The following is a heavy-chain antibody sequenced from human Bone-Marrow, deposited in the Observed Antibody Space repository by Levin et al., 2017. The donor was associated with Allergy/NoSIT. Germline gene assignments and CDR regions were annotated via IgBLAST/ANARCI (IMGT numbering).Heavy chain of an antibody. CDR2: INSDGSST. Sequence: GGSLRLSCAASGFTFSSYWMHWVRQAPGKGLVWVSRINSDGSSTSYADSVKGRFTISRDNAKNTLYLQMNSLRAEDTAVYYCARDRDYYDSSGQTYFIDYWGQGTLVTVSS. CDR1: GFTFSSYW. CDR3: ARDRDYYDSSGQTYFIDY. D-gene: IGHD3-22*01. V-gene: IGHV3-74*01. J-gene: IGHJ4*02.